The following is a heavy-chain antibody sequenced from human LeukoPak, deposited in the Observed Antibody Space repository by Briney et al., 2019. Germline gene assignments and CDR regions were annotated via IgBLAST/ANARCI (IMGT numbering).Heavy chain of an antibody. D-gene: IGHD5-12*01. V-gene: IGHV1-18*01. J-gene: IGHJ6*03. CDR1: GYTFTSYG. CDR3: AREGITIVATTTYYYYYYMDV. CDR2: ISAYNGNT. Sequence: ASVKVSCKASGYTFTSYGISWVRQAPGQGLEWMGWISAYNGNTNYAQKLQGRVTMTTDTSTSTAYMELRSLRSDDTAVYYCAREGITIVATTTYYYYYYMDVWGKGTTVTISS.